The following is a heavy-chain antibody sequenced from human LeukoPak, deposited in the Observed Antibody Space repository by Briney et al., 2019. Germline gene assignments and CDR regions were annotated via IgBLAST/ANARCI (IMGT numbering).Heavy chain of an antibody. Sequence: PGGSLRLSCAASGFTFSSYAMSWVRQAPGKGLEWVSAISGSGGSTYYADSVKGRFTISRDNAKNSLYLQMNSLRAEDTAVYYCAMTPGGIVVAFGYMDVWGKGTTVTVSS. V-gene: IGHV3-23*01. D-gene: IGHD2-2*01. CDR3: AMTPGGIVVAFGYMDV. J-gene: IGHJ6*03. CDR2: ISGSGGST. CDR1: GFTFSSYA.